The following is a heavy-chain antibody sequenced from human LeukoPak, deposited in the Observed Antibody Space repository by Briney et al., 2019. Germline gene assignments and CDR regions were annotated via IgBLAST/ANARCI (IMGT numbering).Heavy chain of an antibody. V-gene: IGHV1-69*01. CDR2: IIPIFGTA. J-gene: IGHJ4*02. CDR1: GGTFSIYA. D-gene: IGHD2-21*02. CDR3: ATKMGGSYCGGDCYLFDY. Sequence: SVKVSCKASGGTFSIYAISWVRQAPGQGLEWMGGIIPIFGTANYAQKFQGRVTITADESTSTDYMELRSLRSEDTAVYYCATKMGGSYCGGDCYLFDYWGQGTLVTVSS.